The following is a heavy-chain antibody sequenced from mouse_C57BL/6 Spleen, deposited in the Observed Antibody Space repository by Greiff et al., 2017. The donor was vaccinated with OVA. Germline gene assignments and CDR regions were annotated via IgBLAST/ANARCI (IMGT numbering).Heavy chain of an antibody. CDR2: IYPGSGNT. Sequence: QVQLKQSGPELVKPGASVKISCKASGYSFTSYYIHWVKQRPGQGLEWIGWIYPGSGNTKYNEKFKGKATLTAATSSSTAYMQLSSLTSEDSAVYYCARSGYGSTRYFDVWGTGTTVTVSS. V-gene: IGHV1-66*01. CDR1: GYSFTSYY. J-gene: IGHJ1*03. CDR3: ARSGYGSTRYFDV. D-gene: IGHD1-1*01.